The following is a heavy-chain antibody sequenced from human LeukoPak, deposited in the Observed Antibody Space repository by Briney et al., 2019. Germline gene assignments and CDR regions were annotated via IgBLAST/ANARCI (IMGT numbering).Heavy chain of an antibody. CDR2: ISSSGSTI. J-gene: IGHJ5*02. Sequence: PAGGSLRLSCAASGFTFSSYEMNWVRQAPGKGLEWVSYISSSGSTIYYADSVKGRFTISRDNAKNSLYLQMNSLRAEDTAVYCCAREKRYNWFDPWGQGTLVTVSS. V-gene: IGHV3-48*03. CDR1: GFTFSSYE. CDR3: AREKRYNWFDP.